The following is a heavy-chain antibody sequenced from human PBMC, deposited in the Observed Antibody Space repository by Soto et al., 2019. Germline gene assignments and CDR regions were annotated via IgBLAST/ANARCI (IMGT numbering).Heavy chain of an antibody. CDR3: AREGIAARDAFDI. D-gene: IGHD6-6*01. CDR2: ISYDGSNK. Sequence: GGSLRLSCAASGFTFSSYAMHWVRQAPGKGLEWVAVISYDGSNKYYADSVKGRFTISRDNSKNTLYLQMNSLRAEDTAVYYCAREGIAARDAFDIWGQGTMVTVSS. CDR1: GFTFSSYA. V-gene: IGHV3-30*04. J-gene: IGHJ3*02.